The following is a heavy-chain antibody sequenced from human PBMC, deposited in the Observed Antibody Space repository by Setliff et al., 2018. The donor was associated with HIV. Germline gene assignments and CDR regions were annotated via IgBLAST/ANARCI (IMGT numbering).Heavy chain of an antibody. V-gene: IGHV1-2*06. CDR3: AREGRRFGHTLGWFDP. CDR1: GYTFTDYY. J-gene: IGHJ5*02. CDR2: INPNSGGT. D-gene: IGHD3-3*01. Sequence: PSVKVSCKASGYTFTDYYMHWVRQAPGQGLEWMGRINPNSGGTNYAQKFQGRVTMTRDTSISTAYMELSRLRSDDTAVYYCAREGRRFGHTLGWFDPWGQGTLVTVSS.